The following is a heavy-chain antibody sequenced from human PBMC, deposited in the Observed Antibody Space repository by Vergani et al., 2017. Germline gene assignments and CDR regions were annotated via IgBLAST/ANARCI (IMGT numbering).Heavy chain of an antibody. CDR3: ARGFGYSYPYYFDY. J-gene: IGHJ4*02. CDR2: IWYDGSNK. Sequence: VQLVESGGGVVQPGGSLRLSCAASGFTFSSYGMHWVRQAPGKGLEWVAVIWYDGSNKYYADSVKGRFTISRDNSKNTLYLQMNSLRAEDTAVYYCARGFGYSYPYYFDYWGQGTLVTVSS. D-gene: IGHD5-18*01. CDR1: GFTFSSYG. V-gene: IGHV3-33*01.